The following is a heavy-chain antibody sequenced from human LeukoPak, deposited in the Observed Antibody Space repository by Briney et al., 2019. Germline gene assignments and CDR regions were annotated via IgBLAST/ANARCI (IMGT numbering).Heavy chain of an antibody. Sequence: GGSLRLSCAASGFTFSSYAMSWVRQAPGKGLEWVSAISGSGGSTYYADSVKGRFTISRDNSKNTLYLQMNSLRAEDTAVYYCAKDPYQSNYDTLTGYYPYNWFDPWGQGTLVTVSS. J-gene: IGHJ5*02. D-gene: IGHD3-9*01. CDR2: ISGSGGST. CDR3: AKDPYQSNYDTLTGYYPYNWFDP. CDR1: GFTFSSYA. V-gene: IGHV3-23*01.